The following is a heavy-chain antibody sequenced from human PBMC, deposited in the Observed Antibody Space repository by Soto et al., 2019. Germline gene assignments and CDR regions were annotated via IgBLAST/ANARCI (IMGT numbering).Heavy chain of an antibody. J-gene: IGHJ4*02. V-gene: IGHV3-23*01. Sequence: GGSLRLSCAASGFTFSNYAMSWVRQAPGKGLEWVSGISGSDGSTYYADSVKGRFTISRDNSKNQFSLKLSSVTAADTAVYYCARVTSPYYFDYWGRGPLVTVSS. D-gene: IGHD1-1*01. CDR2: ISGSDGST. CDR1: GFTFSNYA. CDR3: ARVTSPYYFDY.